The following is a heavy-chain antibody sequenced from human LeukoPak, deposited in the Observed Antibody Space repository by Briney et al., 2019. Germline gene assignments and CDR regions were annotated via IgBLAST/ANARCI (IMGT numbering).Heavy chain of an antibody. V-gene: IGHV3-23*01. D-gene: IGHD2-15*01. CDR1: GFTFSSYA. Sequence: GGSLRLSCAASGFTFSSYAMSWVRQAPGKGLEWVSAISGSGGSTYYADSVKGRLTISRDNAKNSLFLQMNSLRAEDTAVYYCARVLRYCSGGSCYSGGLGYMDVWGKGTTVTISS. CDR3: ARVLRYCSGGSCYSGGLGYMDV. J-gene: IGHJ6*03. CDR2: ISGSGGST.